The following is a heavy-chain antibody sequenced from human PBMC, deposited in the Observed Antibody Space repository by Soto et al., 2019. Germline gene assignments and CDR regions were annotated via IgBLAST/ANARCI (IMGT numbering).Heavy chain of an antibody. CDR3: ARVPILGVVIDSWFGP. V-gene: IGHV3-21*01. CDR2: ISSSSSYI. CDR1: GFTFSSYS. D-gene: IGHD3-3*01. J-gene: IGHJ5*02. Sequence: EVQLVESGGGLGKPGGSLRLSCAASGFTFSSYSMNWVRQAPGKGLEWVSSISSSSSYIYYADSVKGRFTISRDNAKNSLYLQMNSLRAEDTAVYYCARVPILGVVIDSWFGPWGQGTLVTVSS.